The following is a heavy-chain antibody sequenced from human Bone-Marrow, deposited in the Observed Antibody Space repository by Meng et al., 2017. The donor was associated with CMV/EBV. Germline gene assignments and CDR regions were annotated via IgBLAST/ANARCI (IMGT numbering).Heavy chain of an antibody. CDR3: AKTGAAVRSYSDS. CDR1: GFTFSSYA. J-gene: IGHJ4*02. V-gene: IGHV3-23*01. CDR2: IIGSGAGT. D-gene: IGHD2-2*01. Sequence: GESLKISCAASGFTFSSYAVTWVRQAPGKGLEWVSAIIGSGAGTYYADSVRGRFTISRDNAENRLYLQMSSLRAEDTGVYYCAKTGAAVRSYSDSWGQGTLVTVSS.